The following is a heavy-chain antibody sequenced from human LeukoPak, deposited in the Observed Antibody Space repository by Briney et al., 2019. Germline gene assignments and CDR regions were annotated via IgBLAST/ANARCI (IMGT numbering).Heavy chain of an antibody. Sequence: SETLSLTCTVSGGSISSSSYYWGWIRQPPGKGLEWIGSIYYSGSTYYNPSLKSRVTISVDTSKNQFSLKLSSVTAADTAVYYCARLRPGSYSSTDYWGQGTLVTVSS. V-gene: IGHV4-39*07. D-gene: IGHD6-13*01. CDR1: GGSISSSSYY. J-gene: IGHJ4*02. CDR2: IYYSGST. CDR3: ARLRPGSYSSTDY.